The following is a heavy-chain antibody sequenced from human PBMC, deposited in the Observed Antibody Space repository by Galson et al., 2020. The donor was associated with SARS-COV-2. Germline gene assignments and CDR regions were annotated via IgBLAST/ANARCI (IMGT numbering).Heavy chain of an antibody. D-gene: IGHD6-13*01. Sequence: SETLSLTCAVYGGSFSGYYWSWIRQPPGKGLEWIGEINHSGSTNYNPSLKSRVTISVDTSKNQFSLKLSSVTAADTAVYYCARGRIAAAGLGVYYYYGMDVWGQGTTVTVSS. J-gene: IGHJ6*02. CDR3: ARGRIAAAGLGVYYYYGMDV. CDR1: GGSFSGYY. CDR2: INHSGST. V-gene: IGHV4-34*01.